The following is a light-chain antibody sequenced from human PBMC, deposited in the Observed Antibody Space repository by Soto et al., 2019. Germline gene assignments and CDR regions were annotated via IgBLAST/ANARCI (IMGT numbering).Light chain of an antibody. CDR3: QQYGSSPPIT. J-gene: IGKJ5*01. CDR2: GAS. V-gene: IGKV3-20*01. CDR1: QSVSSSY. Sequence: EIVLTQYPGTLSLSPGERATLSCRASQSVSSSYLAWYQQKPGQAPRLLIYGASSRPTGIPARFSGSGSGTDFTLTISRLEPEDFAVYYCQQYGSSPPITFGQGTRLEI.